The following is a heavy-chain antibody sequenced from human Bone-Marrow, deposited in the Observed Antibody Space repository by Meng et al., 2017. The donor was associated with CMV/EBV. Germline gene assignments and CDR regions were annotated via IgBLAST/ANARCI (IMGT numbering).Heavy chain of an antibody. CDR1: GFTFSTYS. D-gene: IGHD6-13*01. CDR3: ARAAARQYFDYGMDV. CDR2: ISSSSSDI. Sequence: GGSLRLSCAASGFTFSTYSMNWVRQAPGKGLEWVSFISSSSSDIYYADSVKGRFTISRDNAKNSLYLQMNSLRAEDTAVYYCARAAARQYFDYGMDVWGQGTTVTVSS. J-gene: IGHJ6*02. V-gene: IGHV3-21*01.